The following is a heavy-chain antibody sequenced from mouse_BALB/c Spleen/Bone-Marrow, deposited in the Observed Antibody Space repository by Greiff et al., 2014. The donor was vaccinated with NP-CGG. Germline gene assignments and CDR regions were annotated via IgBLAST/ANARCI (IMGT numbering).Heavy chain of an antibody. Sequence: VQLQQSGPELVRPGASVMMSCKASGYTFTDYVIHWVKQKPGQGLEWIGYIIPFNDGTKYNEKFKGKATLTSDKSSTTTYMELSSLTSEDSAVYFCARWDYGTRFYFDYWGQGATLTVSS. D-gene: IGHD1-1*01. CDR3: ARWDYGTRFYFDY. J-gene: IGHJ2*01. V-gene: IGHV1-14*01. CDR2: IIPFNDGT. CDR1: GYTFTDYV.